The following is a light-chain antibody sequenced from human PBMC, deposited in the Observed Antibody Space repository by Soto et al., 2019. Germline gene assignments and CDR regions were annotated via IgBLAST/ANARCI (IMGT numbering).Light chain of an antibody. Sequence: SYELTQPPSESVAPGQTARITWGGNNIGSQSVHWYQQKPGQAPVLVLYDDRGRPSGIPERFSGSKSGNTATLTISRVAAGDEADYYCQVWDSSRDQGLFGTGTKVTVL. J-gene: IGLJ1*01. CDR2: DDR. V-gene: IGLV3-21*02. CDR1: NIGSQS. CDR3: QVWDSSRDQGL.